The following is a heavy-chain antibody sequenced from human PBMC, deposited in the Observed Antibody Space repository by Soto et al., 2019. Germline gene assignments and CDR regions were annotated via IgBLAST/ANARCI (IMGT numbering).Heavy chain of an antibody. CDR3: ARHRPPRLRWYPRLLTAFDI. CDR1: CVSIRSYY. V-gene: IGHV4-59*08. Sequence: SETLSLTCTVTCVSIRSYYWSWIRQPPGKGLEWIGYIYYSGSTNYNPSLKSRVTISVDTSKNQFSLKLSSVTAADTAVYYCARHRPPRLRWYPRLLTAFDIWGQGTMVTVS. CDR2: IYYSGST. D-gene: IGHD4-17*01. J-gene: IGHJ3*02.